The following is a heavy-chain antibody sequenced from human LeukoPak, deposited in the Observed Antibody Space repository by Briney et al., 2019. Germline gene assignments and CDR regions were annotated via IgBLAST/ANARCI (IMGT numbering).Heavy chain of an antibody. CDR2: IKDDGSAK. CDR1: RYTFKSYW. J-gene: IGHJ5*02. V-gene: IGHV3-7*01. CDR3: ASATPGYGVYET. Sequence: GGSLTLSWAGSRYTFKSYWIWWVSPPPPKELAWVGNIKDDGSAKYYVDFVKGRFSISRNNAKTSMYLQMNKLRVEDTTVYYCASATPGYGVYETCGQGTRVTVSS. D-gene: IGHD5/OR15-5a*01.